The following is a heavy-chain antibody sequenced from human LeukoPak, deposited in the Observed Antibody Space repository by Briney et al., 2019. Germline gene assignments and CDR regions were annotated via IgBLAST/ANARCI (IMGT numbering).Heavy chain of an antibody. V-gene: IGHV4-38-2*02. J-gene: IGHJ4*02. CDR1: GYSISSGYY. CDR3: ARNEYYDSWSGYLGYFDY. D-gene: IGHD3-3*01. CDR2: IYHSGST. Sequence: SETLSLTCTVSGYSISSGYYWGWIRQPPGRGLEWIGSIYHSGSTYYNPSLKSRVTISVDTSKNQFSLKLSSVTAADAAVYYCARNEYYDSWSGYLGYFDYWGQGTLVTVSS.